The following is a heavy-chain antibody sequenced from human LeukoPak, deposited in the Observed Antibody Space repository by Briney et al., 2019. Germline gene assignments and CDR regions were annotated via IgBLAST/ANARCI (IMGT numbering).Heavy chain of an antibody. D-gene: IGHD2-15*01. V-gene: IGHV1-46*01. CDR2: INPSGGST. Sequence: ASVKVSCKAYGYTFTSYYMHWERQAPGQGLEWMGIINPSGGSTSYAQKFQGRVTMTRDTSTSTVYMELSSLRSEDTAVYYCARGEEGVVVVAGVDYWGQGTLVTVSS. CDR1: GYTFTSYY. CDR3: ARGEEGVVVVAGVDY. J-gene: IGHJ4*02.